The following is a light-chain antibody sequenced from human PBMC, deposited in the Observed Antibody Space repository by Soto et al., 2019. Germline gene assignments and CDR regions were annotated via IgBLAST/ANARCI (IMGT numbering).Light chain of an antibody. Sequence: IQMTQSPSSLSASIGDRVTITCRASQCIGVRLAWFQQQPGKAPQYLIQSASIFQSGVPSRFSGSGSRTEFILTINSRQPEDVAIYYCLQVNSLPLTFGQGTKVEIK. V-gene: IGKV1-12*01. CDR3: LQVNSLPLT. CDR1: QCIGVR. CDR2: SAS. J-gene: IGKJ1*01.